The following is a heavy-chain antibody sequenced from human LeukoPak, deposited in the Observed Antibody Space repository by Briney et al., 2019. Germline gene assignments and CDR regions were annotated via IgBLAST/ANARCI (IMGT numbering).Heavy chain of an antibody. CDR1: GYTFTGYY. D-gene: IGHD3-10*01. Sequence: ASVKVSCKASGYTFTGYYIHWVRQAPGQGLEWMGRINPNSGDTNYPHNFQGRVTMPRDTSGSTSNMELSRLRSDDTAVYYCARERRFGDLLLFDYWGLGTLVTVSS. V-gene: IGHV1-2*06. J-gene: IGHJ4*02. CDR3: ARERRFGDLLLFDY. CDR2: INPNSGDT.